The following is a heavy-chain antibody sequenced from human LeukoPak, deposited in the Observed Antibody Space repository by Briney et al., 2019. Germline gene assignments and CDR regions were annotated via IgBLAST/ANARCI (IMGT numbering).Heavy chain of an antibody. J-gene: IGHJ3*02. D-gene: IGHD3-3*01. V-gene: IGHV1-69*13. Sequence: ASVKVSCKASGGTFSSYAISWVRQAPGQGLEWMGGIIPIFGTANYAQKFQGRVTITADESTSTAYMELRSLRSDDTAVYYCARVASRITIFGVVISAFDIWGQGTMVTVSS. CDR1: GGTFSSYA. CDR2: IIPIFGTA. CDR3: ARVASRITIFGVVISAFDI.